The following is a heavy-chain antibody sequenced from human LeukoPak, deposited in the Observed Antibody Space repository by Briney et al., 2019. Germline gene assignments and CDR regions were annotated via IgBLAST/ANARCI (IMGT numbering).Heavy chain of an antibody. D-gene: IGHD2-21*02. CDR1: GFTFSSYS. Sequence: PGGSLRLSCAASGFTFSSYSMNWVRQAPGKGLEWVSYISSSSSTIYYADSVKGRFTISRDNAKNSLYLQMNSLRAEDTAVYYCARGAIVAVTEDAFDIWGQGTMVTVSS. CDR2: ISSSSSTI. J-gene: IGHJ3*02. CDR3: ARGAIVAVTEDAFDI. V-gene: IGHV3-48*04.